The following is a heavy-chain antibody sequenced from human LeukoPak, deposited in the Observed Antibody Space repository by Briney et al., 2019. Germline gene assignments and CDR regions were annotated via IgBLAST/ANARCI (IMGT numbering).Heavy chain of an antibody. V-gene: IGHV1-69*05. CDR2: IIPIFGTA. CDR3: ARVYYDSSGPFFDY. D-gene: IGHD3-22*01. Sequence: SVKVSCRASGGTFISYAISWVRQAPGQGREWMGGIIPIFGTANYAQKLQGRVTITTDESTSTAYMELSSLRSEDTAVYYCARVYYDSSGPFFDYWGQGTLVTVSS. CDR1: GGTFISYA. J-gene: IGHJ4*02.